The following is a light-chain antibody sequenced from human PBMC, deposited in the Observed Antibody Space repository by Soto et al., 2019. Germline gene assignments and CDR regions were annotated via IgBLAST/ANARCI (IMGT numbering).Light chain of an antibody. CDR3: QQSYSTPRVT. CDR2: AAS. J-gene: IGKJ4*01. Sequence: DIQMTKSPSSLSASVGDRVTITCRASQSISSYLNWYQQKPGKAPKLLIYAASSLQSGVPSRFSGSGSGTDFTLTISSLQPEDFATYYCQQSYSTPRVTCGGGTRWIT. CDR1: QSISSY. V-gene: IGKV1-39*01.